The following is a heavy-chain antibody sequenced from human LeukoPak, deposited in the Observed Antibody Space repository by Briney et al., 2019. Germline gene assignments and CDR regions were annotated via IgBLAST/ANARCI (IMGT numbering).Heavy chain of an antibody. CDR1: GNTLTAYY. CDR3: ASDQAGSVNSFDP. V-gene: IGHV1-2*06. Sequence: ASVKVSCKASGNTLTAYYIHWVRQAPGQGLEWMGRINPNSGGTDYAQNFRGRVTLTRDTSISTAYMDLTRLRSDDTAVYYCASDQAGSVNSFDPWGQGTLVTVSS. J-gene: IGHJ5*02. CDR2: INPNSGGT.